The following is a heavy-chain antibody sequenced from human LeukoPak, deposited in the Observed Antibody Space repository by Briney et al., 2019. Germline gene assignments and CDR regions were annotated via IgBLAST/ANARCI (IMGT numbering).Heavy chain of an antibody. V-gene: IGHV4-59*01. CDR2: IYYSGST. D-gene: IGHD6-13*01. Sequence: PSETLSLTCTVSGGSISSYYWSWIRQPPGKGPEWIGYIYYSGSTNYNPSLKSRVTISVDTSKNQFSLKLSSVTVADTAVYYCARGPPGYSSSWYGGLSWFDPWGQGTLVTVSS. J-gene: IGHJ5*02. CDR3: ARGPPGYSSSWYGGLSWFDP. CDR1: GGSISSYY.